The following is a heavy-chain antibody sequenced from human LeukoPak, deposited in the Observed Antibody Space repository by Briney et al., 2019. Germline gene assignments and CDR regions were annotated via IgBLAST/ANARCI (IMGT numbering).Heavy chain of an antibody. J-gene: IGHJ5*01. CDR1: GGTFSTYT. CDR3: ARDQYGGSPIDS. CDR2: IIPFLPTT. V-gene: IGHV1-69*08. D-gene: IGHD2-15*01. Sequence: SVKVSCKTSGGTFSTYTFSWLRQAPGQGLEWMGRIIPFLPTTNYAQRFQGRVTITADESTTTVYMEVSRLRSEDTAVYYCARDQYGGSPIDSWGQGNLVTVSS.